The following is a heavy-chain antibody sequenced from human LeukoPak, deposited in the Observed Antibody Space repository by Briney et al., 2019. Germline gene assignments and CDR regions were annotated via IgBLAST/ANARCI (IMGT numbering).Heavy chain of an antibody. CDR1: GFTYSSYG. CDR3: LGGTGWIFDY. Sequence: GGSLRLSCAASGFTYSSYGMHWVRQAPDKGLEWVAVISYDGSNKYYADSVKGRFTISRDNTKNSLYLQMNSLRAEDTAVYYCLGGTGWIFDYWGQGTLVTVSS. J-gene: IGHJ4*02. D-gene: IGHD6-19*01. CDR2: ISYDGSNK. V-gene: IGHV3-30*03.